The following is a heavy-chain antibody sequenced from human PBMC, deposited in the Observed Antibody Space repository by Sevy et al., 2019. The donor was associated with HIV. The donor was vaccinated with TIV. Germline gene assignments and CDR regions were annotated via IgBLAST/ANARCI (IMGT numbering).Heavy chain of an antibody. J-gene: IGHJ6*02. Sequence: GGSLRLSCAASEFTFSSYAMNWVRQAPGKGLESVSSNSVSGRSTYYADSVEGRFTISRDKSKYTLYLQMNVLRADDTAVYYCAKGFCSGGSCPRDYYYYGMDVWGQGTTVTVSS. CDR3: AKGFCSGGSCPRDYYYYGMDV. V-gene: IGHV3-23*01. CDR2: NSVSGRST. D-gene: IGHD2-15*01. CDR1: EFTFSSYA.